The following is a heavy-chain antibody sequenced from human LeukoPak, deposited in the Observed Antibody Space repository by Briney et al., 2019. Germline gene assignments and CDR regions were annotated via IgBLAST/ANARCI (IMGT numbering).Heavy chain of an antibody. Sequence: GGSLRLSCGASGFTFDDYWMSWVRQAPGQGLEWVANINQDGSEKYYLDSAKGRFTISRDNAKNSLYLQTNSLRATDTAVYYCARIVGANEYYYYYMDVWGKGTTVTVSS. CDR2: INQDGSEK. J-gene: IGHJ6*03. D-gene: IGHD1-26*01. CDR3: ARIVGANEYYYYYMDV. V-gene: IGHV3-7*01. CDR1: GFTFDDYW.